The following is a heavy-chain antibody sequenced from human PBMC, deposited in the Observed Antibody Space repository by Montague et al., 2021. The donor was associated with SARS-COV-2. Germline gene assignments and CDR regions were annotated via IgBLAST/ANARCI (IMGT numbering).Heavy chain of an antibody. CDR3: ARGIGWRSRVIFDP. D-gene: IGHD1-26*01. J-gene: IGHJ5*02. V-gene: IGHV2-70*20. CDR1: GFSRSTSGMC. CDR2: IDRDDE. Sequence: PALVKPTQTLTLTCTFSGFSRSTSGMCVSWVRQPPGKALEWLALIDRDDEYYNTSLKTRLTISKDTSKNQVVLTLTNMDTVDTATYFCARGIGWRSRVIFDPWGQGTRVTVSS.